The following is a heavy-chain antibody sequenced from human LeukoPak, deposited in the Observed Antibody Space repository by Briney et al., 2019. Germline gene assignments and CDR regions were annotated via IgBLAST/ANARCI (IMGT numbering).Heavy chain of an antibody. CDR3: ARGRSSGWSNYYSYYGMDV. CDR1: GGSFSGYY. D-gene: IGHD6-19*01. J-gene: IGHJ6*04. V-gene: IGHV4-34*01. CDR2: INHSGST. Sequence: PSETLSLTCAVYGGSFSGYYWSWIRQPPGKGLEWIGEINHSGSTNYNPSLKSRVTISVDTSKNQFSLKLSSVTAADTAVYYCARGRSSGWSNYYSYYGMDVWGKGTTVTVSP.